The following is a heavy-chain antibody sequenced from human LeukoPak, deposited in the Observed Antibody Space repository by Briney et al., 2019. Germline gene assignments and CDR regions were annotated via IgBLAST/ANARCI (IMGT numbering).Heavy chain of an antibody. V-gene: IGHV3-9*03. CDR1: GFTFDDYA. CDR2: ISWNSGSI. J-gene: IGHJ4*02. D-gene: IGHD3-22*01. Sequence: SGGSLRLSXAASGFTFDDYAMHWVRQTPGKGLEWLSGISWNSGSIGYADSVKGRFTISRDNAKNSLYLQMNSLRAEDMALYYCAKGAYYDSSGPSDYWGQGTLVTVSS. CDR3: AKGAYYDSSGPSDY.